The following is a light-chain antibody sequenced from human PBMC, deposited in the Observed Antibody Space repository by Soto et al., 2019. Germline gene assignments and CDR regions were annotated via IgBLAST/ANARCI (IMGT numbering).Light chain of an antibody. J-gene: IGLJ1*01. CDR3: CSYARGSIHV. Sequence: QSALTQPASVSVSPGQTIAISCTGTSSDVGAFNYVSWYLQYPGKAPKLMLYEVGNRPSGVSNRFSGSKSGNTASLTISGLLEEDEADYYCCSYARGSIHVFGNGTKLPVL. CDR2: EVG. CDR1: SSDVGAFNY. V-gene: IGLV2-14*01.